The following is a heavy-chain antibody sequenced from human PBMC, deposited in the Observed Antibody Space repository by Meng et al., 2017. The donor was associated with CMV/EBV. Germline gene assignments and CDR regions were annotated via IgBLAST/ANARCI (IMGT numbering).Heavy chain of an antibody. CDR3: ARGWGADIVVVPAAQKIFDY. V-gene: IGHV4-34*01. J-gene: IGHJ4*02. CDR2: INHSGST. Sequence: FRGYYWGWIRQHPGKGLEWIGEINHSGSTNYNPSLKSRVTISVDTSKNQFSLKLSSVTAADTAVYYCARGWGADIVVVPAAQKIFDYWGQGTLVTVSS. D-gene: IGHD2-2*01. CDR1: FRGYY.